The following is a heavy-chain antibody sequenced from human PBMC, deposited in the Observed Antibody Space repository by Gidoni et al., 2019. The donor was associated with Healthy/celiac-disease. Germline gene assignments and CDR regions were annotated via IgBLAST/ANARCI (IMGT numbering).Heavy chain of an antibody. CDR1: GGSFSGYY. CDR3: ARGGYSLGVDY. CDR2: INHSGST. Sequence: QVQLQQWGAGLLKPSEPLSLTCAVYGGSFSGYYWSWIRQPPGKGLEWIGEINHSGSTNYNPSLKSRVTISVDTSKNQFSLKLSSVTAADTAVYYCARGGYSLGVDYWGQGTLVTVSS. V-gene: IGHV4-34*01. J-gene: IGHJ4*02. D-gene: IGHD5-18*01.